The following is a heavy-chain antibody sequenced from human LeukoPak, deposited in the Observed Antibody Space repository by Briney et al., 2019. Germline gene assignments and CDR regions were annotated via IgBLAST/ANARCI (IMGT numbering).Heavy chain of an antibody. V-gene: IGHV3-48*01. D-gene: IGHD1-26*01. CDR2: LSSSSGVM. J-gene: IGHJ4*02. Sequence: GGSLRLSCAASDFIFTSYSMNWVRQAPGKGLEWLAFLSSSSGVMHYADSVKGRFTISRDNAKNSVYLQVNSLRAEDTAVYYCARTDGSYFGHFDYWGRGTVVTVSS. CDR1: DFIFTSYS. CDR3: ARTDGSYFGHFDY.